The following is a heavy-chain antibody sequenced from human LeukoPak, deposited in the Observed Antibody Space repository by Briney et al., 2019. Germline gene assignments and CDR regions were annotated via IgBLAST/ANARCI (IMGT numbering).Heavy chain of an antibody. CDR2: INTDGTGT. J-gene: IGHJ4*02. CDR3: ARVKSGSYYPIDY. D-gene: IGHD1-26*01. Sequence: PGGSLRLSWSASGCTFSNYWMHWVRQTPGKGLVCVSRINTDGTGTSYADSVKGRFTISRDGDKNTLYLQMSGLRAEDTAVYYCARVKSGSYYPIDYWGQGPLVTVSS. V-gene: IGHV3-74*01. CDR1: GCTFSNYW.